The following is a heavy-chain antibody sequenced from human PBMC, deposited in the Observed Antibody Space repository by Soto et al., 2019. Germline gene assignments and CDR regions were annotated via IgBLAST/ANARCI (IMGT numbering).Heavy chain of an antibody. D-gene: IGHD2-2*01. CDR3: ARGDIVLVPASEGDWFDP. J-gene: IGHJ5*02. CDR1: AYSFTTYH. V-gene: IGHV1-46*01. CDR2: INPDAGAT. Sequence: ASVKVSCKASAYSFTTYHIHWVRQAPGQGXEWMGLINPDAGATNYAQRFQGRLRLTRDTSTSTVYMELRSLRFDDTAVCYCARGDIVLVPASEGDWFDPWGQGTLVTVSS.